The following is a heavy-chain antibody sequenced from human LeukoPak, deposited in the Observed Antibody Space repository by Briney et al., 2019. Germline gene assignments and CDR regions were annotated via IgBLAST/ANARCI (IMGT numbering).Heavy chain of an antibody. CDR1: GFTFKNYG. Sequence: GGSLRLSCAAAGFTFKNYGMNWVRQAPGKGPEWVSSISSGSTYIDNADSLKGRFTISRDNAKNSLYLEMNSLRAEDTAVYYCARSKGGAQREYGMDVWGQGTTVTVSS. J-gene: IGHJ6*02. CDR2: ISSGSTYI. D-gene: IGHD6-25*01. V-gene: IGHV3-21*06. CDR3: ARSKGGAQREYGMDV.